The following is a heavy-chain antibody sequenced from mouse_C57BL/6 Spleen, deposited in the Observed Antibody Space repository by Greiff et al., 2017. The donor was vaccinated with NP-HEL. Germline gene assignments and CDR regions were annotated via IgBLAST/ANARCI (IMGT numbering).Heavy chain of an antibody. CDR3: ARTPLTGTFYAMDY. V-gene: IGHV1-69*01. CDR2: IDPSDSYT. Sequence: VQLQQSGAELVMPGASVKLSCKASGYTFTSYWMHWVKQRPGQGLEWIGEIDPSDSYTNYNQKFKGKSTLTVDKSSNKAYMQLSSLTSEDSAVYYCARTPLTGTFYAMDYWGQGTSVTVSS. J-gene: IGHJ4*01. D-gene: IGHD4-1*01. CDR1: GYTFTSYW.